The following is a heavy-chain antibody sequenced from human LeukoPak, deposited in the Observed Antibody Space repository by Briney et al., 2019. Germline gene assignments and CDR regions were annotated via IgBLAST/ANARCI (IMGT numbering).Heavy chain of an antibody. CDR2: INPNSGGT. V-gene: IGHV1-2*02. Sequence: RASVKVSCKASGYTFTGYYMHWVRQAPGQGLEWMGWINPNSGGTNYAQKFQGRVTMTRDTSIGTAYMELSRLRSDDTAVYYCARVRFKHYGSGSFGYWGQGTLVTVSS. D-gene: IGHD3-10*01. CDR1: GYTFTGYY. CDR3: ARVRFKHYGSGSFGY. J-gene: IGHJ4*02.